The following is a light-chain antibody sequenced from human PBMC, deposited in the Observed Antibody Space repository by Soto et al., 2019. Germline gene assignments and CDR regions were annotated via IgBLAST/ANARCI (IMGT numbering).Light chain of an antibody. Sequence: EIVLTQSPGTLSLSTGERATLSCRASQSVSSSYLAWYQQKPGQAPRLLIYGASSRATGIPDRFSGSGSGTDFTLTISRREPEDVSVYYCQQYGSSPSWTFGQGTKVEIK. CDR2: GAS. CDR1: QSVSSSY. J-gene: IGKJ1*01. V-gene: IGKV3-20*01. CDR3: QQYGSSPSWT.